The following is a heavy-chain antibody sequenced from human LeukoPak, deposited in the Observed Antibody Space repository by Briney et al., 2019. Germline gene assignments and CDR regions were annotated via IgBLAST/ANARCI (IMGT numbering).Heavy chain of an antibody. CDR3: AKAYYDRSGYYLWYFDY. CDR1: GFTFSSYG. CDR2: IWYDGSNK. Sequence: GGSLRLSCAASGFTFSSYGMHWVRQAPGKGLEWVAVIWYDGSNKYYADSVKGRFTISRDNSKNTLYLQMNSLRAEDTAVYYCAKAYYDRSGYYLWYFDYWGQGTLVTVSS. V-gene: IGHV3-33*06. J-gene: IGHJ4*02. D-gene: IGHD3-22*01.